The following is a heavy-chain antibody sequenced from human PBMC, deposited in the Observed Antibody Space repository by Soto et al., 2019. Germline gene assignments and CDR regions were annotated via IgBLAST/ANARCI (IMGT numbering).Heavy chain of an antibody. Sequence: QVQLVQSGAEVKKPGASVKVSCKASGYTFTSYYMHWVRQAPGQGLEWMGIINPSGGSTSYAQKFQGRVTMTRDTSTSTVYMELSSLGSEDTAVYYCATGGLVVAPLWYWGQGTLVTVSS. CDR3: ATGGLVVAPLWY. CDR2: INPSGGST. J-gene: IGHJ4*02. CDR1: GYTFTSYY. V-gene: IGHV1-46*01. D-gene: IGHD2-21*01.